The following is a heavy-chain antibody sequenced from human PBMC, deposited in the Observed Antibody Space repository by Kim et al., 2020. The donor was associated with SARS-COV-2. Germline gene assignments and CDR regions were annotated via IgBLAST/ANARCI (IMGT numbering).Heavy chain of an antibody. Sequence: GGSLRLSCAASGFTFSSYSMNWVRQAPGKGLEWVSSISSSSSYIYYADSVKGRFTISRDNAKNSLYLQMNSLRAEDTAVYYCARDKDLLWFGELPALVYYYGMDVWGQGTTVTVSS. V-gene: IGHV3-21*01. CDR1: GFTFSSYS. CDR3: ARDKDLLWFGELPALVYYYGMDV. J-gene: IGHJ6*02. CDR2: ISSSSSYI. D-gene: IGHD3-10*01.